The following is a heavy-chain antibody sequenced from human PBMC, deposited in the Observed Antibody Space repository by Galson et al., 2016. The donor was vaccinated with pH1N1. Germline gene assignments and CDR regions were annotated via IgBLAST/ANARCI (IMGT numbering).Heavy chain of an antibody. CDR3: ATSGDRAIFYTIHV. J-gene: IGHJ3*01. D-gene: IGHD3-3*01. Sequence: SVKVSCKASGGTFGAYALNWVRRAPGQGLEWMGWIIPLSHSRKYGQNSQGRVTISADESSSTVYLELTNEKSEDTAIYYCATSGDRAIFYTIHVWGQGTLVTVSS. CDR2: IIPLSHSR. V-gene: IGHV1-69*13. CDR1: GGTFGAYA.